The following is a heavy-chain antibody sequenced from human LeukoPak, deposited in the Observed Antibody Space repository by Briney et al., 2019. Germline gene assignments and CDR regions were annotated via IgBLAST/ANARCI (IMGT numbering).Heavy chain of an antibody. J-gene: IGHJ4*02. Sequence: GGSLRLSCAASGFTFSDYYMSWIRQAPGKGLEWVSYISSSGSAIYYADSVKGRFTISRDNAKNSLYLQMNSLRAEDTAVYYCASVGSSGWYDDYFDYWGQGTLVTVSS. CDR2: ISSSGSAI. CDR1: GFTFSDYY. CDR3: ASVGSSGWYDDYFDY. V-gene: IGHV3-11*01. D-gene: IGHD6-19*01.